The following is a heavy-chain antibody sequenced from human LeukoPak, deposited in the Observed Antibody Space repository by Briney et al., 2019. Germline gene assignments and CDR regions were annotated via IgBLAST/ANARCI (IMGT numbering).Heavy chain of an antibody. CDR2: INSDGSST. J-gene: IGHJ4*02. D-gene: IGHD3-10*01. Sequence: GGSLRLSCAASGFTFSSYWMHWVRQAPGKGLVWVSRINSDGSSTFYADSVKGRFTTSRDNAENTVYLQMNSLRADDTAVYYCARIPGGSGSQYDYWGQGILVTVSS. CDR3: ARIPGGSGSQYDY. CDR1: GFTFSSYW. V-gene: IGHV3-74*01.